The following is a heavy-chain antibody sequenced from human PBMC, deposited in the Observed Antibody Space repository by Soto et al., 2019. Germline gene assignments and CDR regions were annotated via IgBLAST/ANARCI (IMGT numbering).Heavy chain of an antibody. Sequence: XETLSLTCTVSGCSVSSGTYYWSWIRQPPGKGLEWIGYIYYPGSTNYNPSLKSRVTISIDTSKNQFSLKLSSVTAADTAVFYCARSLGTVYDSLPDYWGQGTLVTVSS. CDR3: ARSLGTVYDSLPDY. CDR1: GCSVSSGTYY. D-gene: IGHD3-22*01. J-gene: IGHJ4*01. V-gene: IGHV4-61*01. CDR2: IYYPGST.